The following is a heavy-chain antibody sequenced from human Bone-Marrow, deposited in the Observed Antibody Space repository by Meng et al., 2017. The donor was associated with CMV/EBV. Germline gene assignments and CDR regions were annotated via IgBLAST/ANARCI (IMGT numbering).Heavy chain of an antibody. D-gene: IGHD3-16*01. V-gene: IGHV3-11*06. Sequence: GGSLRLSCAASGFTFNDYYMTWIRQAPGKGLEWVSSISTSSSYIYYADSVKGRFTISRDNAKNSLYLQMNSLRAEDTAVYYCARGRGSLLGIWGQGTMVTVSS. CDR3: ARGRGSLLGI. CDR2: ISTSSSYI. CDR1: GFTFNDYY. J-gene: IGHJ3*02.